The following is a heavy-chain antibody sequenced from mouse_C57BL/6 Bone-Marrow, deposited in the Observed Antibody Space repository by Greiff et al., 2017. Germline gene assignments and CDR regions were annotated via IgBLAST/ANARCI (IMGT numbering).Heavy chain of an antibody. CDR3: ARALYYGNPRFAY. J-gene: IGHJ3*01. V-gene: IGHV1-9*01. CDR1: GYTFTGYW. CDR2: ILPGSGST. D-gene: IGHD2-1*01. Sequence: QVQLKQSGAELMKPGASVKLSCKATGYTFTGYWIEWVKQRPGHGLEWIGEILPGSGSTNYNEKFKGKATFTADTSSNTAYMQLRSLTTEESAIYYCARALYYGNPRFAYWGQGTLVTVSA.